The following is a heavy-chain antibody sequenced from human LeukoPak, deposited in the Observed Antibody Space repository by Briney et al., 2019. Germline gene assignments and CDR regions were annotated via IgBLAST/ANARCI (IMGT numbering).Heavy chain of an antibody. CDR1: GYTFTSYD. Sequence: ASVKVSCKASGYTFTSYDINWVRQATGQGLECMGWMNPNSGNTGYAQKFQGRVTMTRNTSISTAYMELSSLRSEDTAVYYCARSIAAAGFDDYWGQGTLVTVSS. J-gene: IGHJ4*02. CDR3: ARSIAAAGFDDY. V-gene: IGHV1-8*01. CDR2: MNPNSGNT. D-gene: IGHD6-13*01.